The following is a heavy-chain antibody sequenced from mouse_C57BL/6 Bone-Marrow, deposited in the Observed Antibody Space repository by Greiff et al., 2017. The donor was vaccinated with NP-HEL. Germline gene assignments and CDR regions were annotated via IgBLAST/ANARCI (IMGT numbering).Heavy chain of an antibody. CDR2: IYPGSGST. CDR3: ARAPITTVVGAGFAY. CDR1: GYTFTSYW. V-gene: IGHV1-55*01. Sequence: QVQLQQPGAELVKPGASVKMSCKASGYTFTSYWITWVKQRPGQGLEWIGDIYPGSGSTNYNEKFKSKATLTVDTSSSTASMQLSSLTSEDSAVYYCARAPITTVVGAGFAYWGQGTLVTVSA. D-gene: IGHD1-1*01. J-gene: IGHJ3*01.